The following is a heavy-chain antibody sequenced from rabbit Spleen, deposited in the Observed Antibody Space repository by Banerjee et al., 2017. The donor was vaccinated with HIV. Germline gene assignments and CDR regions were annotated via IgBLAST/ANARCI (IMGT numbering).Heavy chain of an antibody. CDR3: ARVKSGIVGYDL. V-gene: IGHV1S40*01. CDR2: IDPVYGTT. D-gene: IGHD3-3*01. CDR1: GFSFSSSDW. J-gene: IGHJ4*01. Sequence: QSLEESGGDLVKPGASLTLTCTASGFSFSSSDWIYWVRQAPGKGLEWIGYIDPVYGTTYYARWATGRISISKPSSTTVTLQVTSMAATDTATYFSARVKSGIVGYDLWEPGTLVTVS.